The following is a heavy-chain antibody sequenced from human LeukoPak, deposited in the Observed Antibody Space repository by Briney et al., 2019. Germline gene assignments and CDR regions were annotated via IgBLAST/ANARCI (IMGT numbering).Heavy chain of an antibody. J-gene: IGHJ4*02. V-gene: IGHV3-23*01. CDR3: AKDLWVGGNYHIDS. CDR2: IRSDGGVT. Sequence: PGGSLRLSCAASGFTFNTYAMTWVRQAPGKGLEWVASIRSDGGVTYYADSVKGRFTVSRDNSKNTLYLQMNSLSTGDTALYYCAKDLWVGGNYHIDSWGQGTRVTVSS. D-gene: IGHD4-4*01. CDR1: GFTFNTYA.